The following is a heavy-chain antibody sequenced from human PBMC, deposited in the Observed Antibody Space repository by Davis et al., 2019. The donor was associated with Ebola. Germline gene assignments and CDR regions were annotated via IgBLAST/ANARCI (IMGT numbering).Heavy chain of an antibody. J-gene: IGHJ5*02. CDR1: GYTFTGYY. D-gene: IGHD3-22*01. CDR3: ARWEYYDSSGYYTGGWFDP. CDR2: ISAYNGNT. V-gene: IGHV1-18*04. Sequence: ASVKVSCKASGYTFTGYYMHWVRQAPGQGLEWMGWISAYNGNTNYAQKLQGRVTMTTDTSTSTAYMELRSLRSDDTAVYYCARWEYYDSSGYYTGGWFDPWGQGTLVAVSS.